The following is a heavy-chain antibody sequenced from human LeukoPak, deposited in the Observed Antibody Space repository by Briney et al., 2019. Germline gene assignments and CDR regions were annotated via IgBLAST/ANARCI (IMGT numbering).Heavy chain of an antibody. CDR2: IYYSGST. CDR1: GGSISSSSYY. CDR3: ASFPTIRNWFDP. J-gene: IGHJ5*02. Sequence: SETLSLTCTVSGGSISSSSYYWGWIRQPPGKGLEWIGSIYYSGSTYYNPSLKSRVTISVDTSKNQFSLKLSSVTAADTAVYFCASFPTIRNWFDPWGQGTLVTVSS. V-gene: IGHV4-39*01.